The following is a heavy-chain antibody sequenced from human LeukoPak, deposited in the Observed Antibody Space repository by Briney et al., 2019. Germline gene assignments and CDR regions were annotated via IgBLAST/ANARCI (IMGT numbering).Heavy chain of an antibody. J-gene: IGHJ2*01. V-gene: IGHV1-69*13. CDR2: IIPIFGTA. CDR3: ARAGNPSPPGARTNWYFDL. D-gene: IGHD1-1*01. CDR1: GGTFSSYA. Sequence: GASVKVSCKASGGTFSSYAISWVRQAPGQGLEWMGGIIPIFGTANYAQKFQGRVTITADESTSTAYMELSSLRSEDTAVYYCARAGNPSPPGARTNWYFDLWGRGTLVTVSS.